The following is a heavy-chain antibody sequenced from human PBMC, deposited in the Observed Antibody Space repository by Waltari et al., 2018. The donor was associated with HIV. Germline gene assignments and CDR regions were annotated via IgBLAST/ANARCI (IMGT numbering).Heavy chain of an antibody. V-gene: IGHV3-74*01. Sequence: EVQLVESGGGLVQPGGSLRLSCVASGFTFRSYWMHWVRQAPGKGPLWVSRITSDGSSTTYADSVKGRFTISRDNTKNTLYLQMNSLRAEDTAVYYCARSLYYDFWSAYPPDRWGRGTLVTVSS. CDR3: ARSLYYDFWSAYPPDR. D-gene: IGHD3-3*01. CDR2: ITSDGSST. J-gene: IGHJ5*02. CDR1: GFTFRSYW.